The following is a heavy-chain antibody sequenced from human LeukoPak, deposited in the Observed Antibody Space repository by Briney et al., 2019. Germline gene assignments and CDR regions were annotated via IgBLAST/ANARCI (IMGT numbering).Heavy chain of an antibody. CDR2: IYGGDST. CDR3: VRDGVGATTYFGYFDH. V-gene: IGHV3-53*01. Sequence: GGSLRLSCAASGFTVSSPYMSWVRQAPGRGLEWVSAIYGGDSTHYADSVRGRFTISRDKSKNTLYLQMDSLKAEDTAVYYCVRDGVGATTYFGYFDHWGQGNLVTVSS. D-gene: IGHD1-26*01. J-gene: IGHJ4*02. CDR1: GFTVSSPY.